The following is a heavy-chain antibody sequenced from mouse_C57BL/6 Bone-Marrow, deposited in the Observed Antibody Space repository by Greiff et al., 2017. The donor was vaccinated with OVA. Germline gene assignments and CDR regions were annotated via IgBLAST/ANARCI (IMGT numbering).Heavy chain of an antibody. D-gene: IGHD1-1*01. Sequence: VKLVESGPGLVQPSQSLSITCTVSGFSLTSYGVHWVRQPPGQGLEWLGVIWSGGSTAYNAAFISRLSISKDNSTSQAFFKMNSLQADDTAIYYCAKTGFITTVVATLDWYFDVWGTGTTVTVSS. CDR2: IWSGGST. V-gene: IGHV2-4*01. CDR1: GFSLTSYG. J-gene: IGHJ1*03. CDR3: AKTGFITTVVATLDWYFDV.